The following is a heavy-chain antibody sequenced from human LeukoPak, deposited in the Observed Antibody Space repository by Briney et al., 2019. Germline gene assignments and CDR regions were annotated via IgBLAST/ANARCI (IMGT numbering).Heavy chain of an antibody. Sequence: PAETLSLTCTVSGGSISSYSWSWIRQPAGKGLEWIGRIYTIGSTKYNPSLKSRVTMSLDTSKNHFSLKLSSVTAADTAVYYCARSDGYGLVGIWGQGTMVTVSS. D-gene: IGHD3-10*01. CDR3: ARSDGYGLVGI. CDR2: IYTIGST. V-gene: IGHV4-4*07. CDR1: GGSISSYS. J-gene: IGHJ3*02.